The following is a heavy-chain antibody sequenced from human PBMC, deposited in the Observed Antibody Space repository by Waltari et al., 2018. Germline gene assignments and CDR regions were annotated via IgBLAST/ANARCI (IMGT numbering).Heavy chain of an antibody. V-gene: IGHV3-7*01. Sequence: EVQLVESGGGLVQPGGSLRLSCAASGFTFSSYWMSWVRQAPGKGLEWVANIKQDGSEKYYVDSVKGRFTISRDNAKNSLYLQRNSLRAEDTAVYYCARGEQLVSPYYYYYGMDVWGQGTTVTVSS. CDR2: IKQDGSEK. CDR1: GFTFSSYW. D-gene: IGHD6-6*01. J-gene: IGHJ6*02. CDR3: ARGEQLVSPYYYYYGMDV.